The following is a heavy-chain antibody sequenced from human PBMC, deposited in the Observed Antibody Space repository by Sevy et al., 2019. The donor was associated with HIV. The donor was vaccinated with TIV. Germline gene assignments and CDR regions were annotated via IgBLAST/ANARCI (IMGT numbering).Heavy chain of an antibody. J-gene: IGHJ4*02. CDR3: TRPLATADTPEYFFDY. Sequence: GGSLRLSCTSSGFTFGDYAMRWFRQAPGKGLEWVAFIRRNSHEPYGGTTEYAASVKGRFTISRDDSKSIAYLQMNSLKTEDTAVYYCTRPLATADTPEYFFDYWGQGILVTVSS. CDR1: GFTFGDYA. V-gene: IGHV3-49*03. CDR2: IRRNSHEPYGGTT. D-gene: IGHD5-12*01.